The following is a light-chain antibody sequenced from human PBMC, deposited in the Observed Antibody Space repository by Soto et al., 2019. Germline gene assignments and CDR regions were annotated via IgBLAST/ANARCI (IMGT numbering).Light chain of an antibody. V-gene: IGLV1-44*01. CDR2: SNN. J-gene: IGLJ1*01. Sequence: QAVVPQPPSASGTPGQRVTISCSGSRSNIGSNPVNWYQQLPGTAPKLLIDSNNQRPSGVPDRFSGSRSGTSASLALSGLQSEDEADYYCAAWDDSLYGRVFGTGTKVTVL. CDR3: AAWDDSLYGRV. CDR1: RSNIGSNP.